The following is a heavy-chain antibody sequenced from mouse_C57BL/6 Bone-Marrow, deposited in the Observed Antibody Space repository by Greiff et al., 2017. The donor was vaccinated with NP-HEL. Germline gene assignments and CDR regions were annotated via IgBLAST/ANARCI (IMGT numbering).Heavy chain of an antibody. CDR1: GYSITSGYY. Sequence: EVKLMESGPGLVKPSQSLSLTCSVTGYSITSGYYWNWIRQFPGNKLEWMGYISYDGSNNYNPSLKNRISITRDTSKNQFFLKLNSVTTEDTATYYCARDYGSGMYYWGQGTSVTVSS. J-gene: IGHJ4*01. V-gene: IGHV3-6*01. D-gene: IGHD1-1*01. CDR3: ARDYGSGMYY. CDR2: ISYDGSN.